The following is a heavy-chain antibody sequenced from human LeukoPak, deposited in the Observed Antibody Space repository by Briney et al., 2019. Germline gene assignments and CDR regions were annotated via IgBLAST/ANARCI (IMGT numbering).Heavy chain of an antibody. CDR3: ATSQCGSDCYLAGDY. D-gene: IGHD2-21*02. J-gene: IGHJ4*02. CDR2: IYYTGIT. Sequence: PSETLSLTCAVYGGSFSGYYWNWIRQHPGKGLEWIGYIYYTGITNYNPSLRSRVTISVDTSKNQFSLNLNSVTAADTAVYYCATSQCGSDCYLAGDYWGQGTLVTVSS. CDR1: GGSFSGYY. V-gene: IGHV4-34*11.